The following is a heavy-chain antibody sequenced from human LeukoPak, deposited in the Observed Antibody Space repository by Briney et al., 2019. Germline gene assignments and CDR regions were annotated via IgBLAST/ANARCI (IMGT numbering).Heavy chain of an antibody. V-gene: IGHV3-21*01. CDR2: IIVGTNYI. Sequence: GGSLRLSCAVSGFTFNKYNMNWVRQAPGKGLEWVSSIIVGTNYIHYGDSVKGRFTISRDNAKNSLYLEMNTLRAEDTAVYYFAREALLWFGELGGPFYLWGQGTNGHRLF. J-gene: IGHJ3*01. D-gene: IGHD3-10*01. CDR1: GFTFNKYN. CDR3: AREALLWFGELGGPFYL.